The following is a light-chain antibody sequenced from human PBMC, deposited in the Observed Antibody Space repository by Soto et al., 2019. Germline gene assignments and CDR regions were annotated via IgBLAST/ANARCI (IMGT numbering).Light chain of an antibody. CDR3: QQYNSCTWT. CDR1: QSISSW. J-gene: IGKJ1*01. Sequence: DIPMTQSPSTLSASVGDRVTITCRASQSISSWLAWYQQKPGKAPKLLIYKASSLESGVPSRFSGSGSGTEFTLTISSLQPDDFATYYCQQYNSCTWTFGQGTKVEIK. CDR2: KAS. V-gene: IGKV1-5*03.